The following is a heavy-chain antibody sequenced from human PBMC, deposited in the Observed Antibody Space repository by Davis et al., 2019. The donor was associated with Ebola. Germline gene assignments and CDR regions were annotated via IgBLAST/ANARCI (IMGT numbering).Heavy chain of an antibody. CDR3: AGANTGVLMVYTIPDY. J-gene: IGHJ4*02. V-gene: IGHV3-21*01. CDR1: GFTFSSYS. Sequence: GESLKISCAASGFTFSSYSMNWVRQAPGKGLEWVSSISSSSSYIYYADSVKGRFTISRDNAKNSLYLQMNSLRDEDTAVYYCAGANTGVLMVYTIPDYWGQGTLVTVSS. CDR2: ISSSSSYI. D-gene: IGHD2-8*01.